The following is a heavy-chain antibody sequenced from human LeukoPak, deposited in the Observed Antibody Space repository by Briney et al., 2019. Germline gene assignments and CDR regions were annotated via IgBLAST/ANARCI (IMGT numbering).Heavy chain of an antibody. D-gene: IGHD3-22*01. CDR3: ARDGTPDSVILAY. V-gene: IGHV3-7*04. CDR2: INQDGSEE. J-gene: IGHJ4*02. Sequence: GGSLRLSCAASGFTFSSHWMTWVRQAPGKGLEWVANINQDGSEEYYVDSLMGRFSISRDNAKKSLYLQMNSLRADDTAVYYYARDGTPDSVILAYWAQGALVSVPT. CDR1: GFTFSSHW.